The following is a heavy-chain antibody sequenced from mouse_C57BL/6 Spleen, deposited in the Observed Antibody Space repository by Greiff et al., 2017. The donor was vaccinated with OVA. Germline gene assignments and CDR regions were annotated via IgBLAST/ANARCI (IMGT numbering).Heavy chain of an antibody. J-gene: IGHJ4*01. CDR2: IDPETGGT. CDR3: TRWIYDGYYGAMDY. CDR1: GYTFTDYE. D-gene: IGHD2-3*01. V-gene: IGHV1-15*01. Sequence: QVQLKQSGAELVRPGASVTLSCKASGYTFTDYEMHWVKQTPVHGLEWIGAIDPETGGTAYNQKFKGKAILTADKSSSTAYMELRSLTSEDSAVYYCTRWIYDGYYGAMDYWGQGTSVTVSS.